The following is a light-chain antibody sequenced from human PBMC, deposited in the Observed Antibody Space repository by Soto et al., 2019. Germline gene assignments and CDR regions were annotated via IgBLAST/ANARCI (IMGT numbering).Light chain of an antibody. CDR3: QQYYSTPLT. CDR1: QSVLYSSKNRNY. J-gene: IGKJ4*01. V-gene: IGKV4-1*01. CDR2: WAS. Sequence: DIVVTQSPASLAVSLGERAPIHCKSSQSVLYSSKNRNYLAWYQQKPGQPPKLLIYWASTRESGVPDRFSGSGSGTDFTLTISSLQAEDVAVYYCQQYYSTPLTFGGGTKVEIK.